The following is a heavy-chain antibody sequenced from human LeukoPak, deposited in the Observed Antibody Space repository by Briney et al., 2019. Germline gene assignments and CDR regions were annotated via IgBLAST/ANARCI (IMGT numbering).Heavy chain of an antibody. D-gene: IGHD5-24*01. V-gene: IGHV3-30*04. CDR2: ISYDGRNK. CDR3: AKVAGRWTDVYNYGEENFDL. Sequence: PGGSLRLSCAASGFTFNTYAMHWVRQAPGKGLEWVAVISYDGRNKYYADSVKGRFTISRDNSRNTLYLQMNSLRAEDTALYFCAKVAGRWTDVYNYGEENFDLWGRGTLVTVSS. CDR1: GFTFNTYA. J-gene: IGHJ2*01.